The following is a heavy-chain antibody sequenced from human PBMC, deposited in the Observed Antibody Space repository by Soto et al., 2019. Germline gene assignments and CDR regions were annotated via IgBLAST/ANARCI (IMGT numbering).Heavy chain of an antibody. Sequence: EVQLVESGGGLVQPGGSLRLSCAASGFIFSGYSMNWVRQAPGKGLEWVSYISSSSANMYYSDSVKGRFTISRDNAKNSLYLQMNSLRAEDTAMYYCARDAFSGDYATLFRWGQGTLVTVSS. CDR1: GFIFSGYS. CDR3: ARDAFSGDYATLFR. J-gene: IGHJ4*02. D-gene: IGHD4-17*01. CDR2: ISSSSANM. V-gene: IGHV3-48*01.